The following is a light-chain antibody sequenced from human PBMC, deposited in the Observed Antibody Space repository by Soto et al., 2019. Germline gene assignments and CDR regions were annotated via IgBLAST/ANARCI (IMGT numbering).Light chain of an antibody. J-gene: IGKJ2*01. CDR2: VAS. CDR1: QSISNS. Sequence: DIQMTQSLSSLSASVGDTVTITCRASQSISNSLSWYQQKPGKSPKFLIYVASTVQRGVPSRFSGSGSGTDFTLTISSLQPEDVATYYCQQTFSPPYTFGQGTKLEI. CDR3: QQTFSPPYT. V-gene: IGKV1-39*01.